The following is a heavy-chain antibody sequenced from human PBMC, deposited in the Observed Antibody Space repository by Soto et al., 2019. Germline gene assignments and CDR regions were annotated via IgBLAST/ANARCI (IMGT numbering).Heavy chain of an antibody. Sequence: GASVKVSCKASGGTFSSYTISWVRQAPGQGLEWMGRIIPILGIANYAQKFQGRVTITADKSTSTAYMELSSLRSEDTAVYYCRMARDRLFFDYWGQGTLVTVSS. D-gene: IGHD2-21*01. CDR2: IIPILGIA. CDR3: RMARDRLFFDY. V-gene: IGHV1-69*02. CDR1: GGTFSSYT. J-gene: IGHJ4*02.